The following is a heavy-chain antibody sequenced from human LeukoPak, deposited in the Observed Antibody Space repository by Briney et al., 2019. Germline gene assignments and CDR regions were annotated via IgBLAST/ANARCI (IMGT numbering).Heavy chain of an antibody. CDR1: GYTFTSYY. Sequence: ASVKVSCKASGYTFTSYYMHWVRQAPGQGLEWMGGIIPIFGTANYAQKFQGRVTITTDESTSTAYMELSSLRSEDTAVYYCARTVANYYYYYMDVWGKGTTVTVSS. CDR3: ARTVANYYYYYMDV. V-gene: IGHV1-69*05. CDR2: IIPIFGTA. J-gene: IGHJ6*03. D-gene: IGHD5-12*01.